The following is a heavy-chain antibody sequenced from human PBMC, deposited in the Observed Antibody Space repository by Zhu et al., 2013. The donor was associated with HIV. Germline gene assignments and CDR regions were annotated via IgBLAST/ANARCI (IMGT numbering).Heavy chain of an antibody. Sequence: QVQLQESGPGLVKPSQTLSLTCAVSGGSIASGGYSWSWIRQPPGKGLEWIGYIYHSGSTHYNPSLKSRVTISVDRSKNQFSLKLSSVTAADTAVYYCARGTQYNSSWRQYYFDYWGQGTLVTVSS. CDR1: GGSIASGGYS. J-gene: IGHJ4*02. D-gene: IGHD6-13*01. CDR3: ARGTQYNSSWRQYYFDY. CDR2: IYHSGST. V-gene: IGHV4-30-2*01.